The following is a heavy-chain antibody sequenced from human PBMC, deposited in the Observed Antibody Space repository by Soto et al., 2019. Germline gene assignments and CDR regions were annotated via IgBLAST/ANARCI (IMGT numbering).Heavy chain of an antibody. D-gene: IGHD3-16*01. CDR3: AREGEMPYYYYGLDV. CDR2: ISGYNGHT. CDR1: GYTFTTYG. Sequence: QVQLVQSGPEVRKPGASVKVSCKASGYTFTTYGISWVRQAPGQGLEWMGWISGYNGHTKYAQKFQGRVTMTTDTSTSTVYMDLWSLRSDDTAVYYCAREGEMPYYYYGLDVWGQGTTVTVSS. V-gene: IGHV1-18*01. J-gene: IGHJ6*02.